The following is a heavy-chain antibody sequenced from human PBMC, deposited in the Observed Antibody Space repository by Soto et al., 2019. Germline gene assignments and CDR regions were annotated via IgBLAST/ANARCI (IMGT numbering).Heavy chain of an antibody. CDR3: ARDTAQTGLYYCSLGS. J-gene: IGHJ5*02. Sequence: SETLSLTCTVSGDSISNYYWSWIRQAAGKGLEWIGHISTSGSTNYNPSLKSRVTMSVDTSKNQFSLRLNSVTAADTAVYYCARDTAQTGLYYCSLGSWGRGILVAVSS. D-gene: IGHD3-22*01. CDR2: ISTSGST. CDR1: GDSISNYY. V-gene: IGHV4-4*07.